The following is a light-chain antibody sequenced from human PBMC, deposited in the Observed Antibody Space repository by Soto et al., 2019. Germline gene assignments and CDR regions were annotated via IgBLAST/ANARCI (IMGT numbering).Light chain of an antibody. J-gene: IGKJ2*01. CDR2: DAL. CDR1: QNISSR. Sequence: DIQMTQSPSTLPASVGDRVAITCRASQNISSRLAWYQKKPEKAPKLLIYDALNLESGVQSRFIVSGSGTEFTRSIGSLQPDDFATYYCQQYDTFFRYTVGHGPKLEIK. V-gene: IGKV1-5*01. CDR3: QQYDTFFRYT.